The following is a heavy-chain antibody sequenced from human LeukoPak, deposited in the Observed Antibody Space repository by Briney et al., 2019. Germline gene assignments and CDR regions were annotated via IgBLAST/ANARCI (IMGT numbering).Heavy chain of an antibody. Sequence: SETLSLTCSVSGGSISSSSDYWGWIRQPPGKGLEWIGEINHSGSTNYNPSLKSRVTISVDTSKNQFSLKLSSVTAADTAVYYCARVFVGYCSGGSCYSGHNWFDPWGQGTLVTVSS. CDR1: GGSISSSSDY. CDR2: INHSGST. V-gene: IGHV4-39*07. J-gene: IGHJ5*02. D-gene: IGHD2-15*01. CDR3: ARVFVGYCSGGSCYSGHNWFDP.